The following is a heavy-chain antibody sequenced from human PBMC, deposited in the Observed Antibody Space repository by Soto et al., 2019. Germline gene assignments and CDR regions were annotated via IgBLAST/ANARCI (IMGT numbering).Heavy chain of an antibody. CDR2: IYYSGST. CDR3: ARVRKAVAPDAFDI. V-gene: IGHV4-59*01. Sequence: SETLSLTCTVSGGSISSYYWSWIRQPPGKGLEWIGYIYYSGSTNYNPSLKSRVTISVDTSKNQFSLKLSSVTAADAAVYYCARVRKAVAPDAFDIWGQGTMVTVSS. D-gene: IGHD6-19*01. J-gene: IGHJ3*02. CDR1: GGSISSYY.